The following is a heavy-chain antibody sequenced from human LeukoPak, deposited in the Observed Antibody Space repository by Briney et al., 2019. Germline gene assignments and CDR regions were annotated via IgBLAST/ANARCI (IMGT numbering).Heavy chain of an antibody. Sequence: SETLSLTCAVSGGSISSPHWWSWVRQPPGKGLEWIGSIYYSGSTYYNPSLKSRVTISVDTSKNQFSLKLSSVTAADTAVYYCARGFAVVVTAFDYWGQGTLVTVSS. J-gene: IGHJ4*02. CDR3: ARGFAVVVTAFDY. V-gene: IGHV4-39*01. CDR2: IYYSGST. CDR1: GGSISSPHW. D-gene: IGHD3-22*01.